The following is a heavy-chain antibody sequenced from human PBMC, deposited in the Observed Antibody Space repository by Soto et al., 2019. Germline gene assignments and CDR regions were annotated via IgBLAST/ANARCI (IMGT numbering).Heavy chain of an antibody. Sequence: EVQLVESGGGLVEPGGSIGLSCVASGFTFTKASMTWVRQAPGKGLEWVGRIKGSHAGGTTDYATSVKGRFTISRDDSKNTLYLQMNSLKTEDTSVYYCATEGGYPGSNFYGAYWGQGTLVTVSS. CDR3: ATEGGYPGSNFYGAY. CDR1: GFTFTKAS. D-gene: IGHD1-26*01. V-gene: IGHV3-15*01. CDR2: IKGSHAGGTT. J-gene: IGHJ4*02.